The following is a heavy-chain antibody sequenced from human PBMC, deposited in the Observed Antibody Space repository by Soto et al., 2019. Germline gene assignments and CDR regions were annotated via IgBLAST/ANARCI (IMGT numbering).Heavy chain of an antibody. D-gene: IGHD1-1*01. CDR3: AKVGDVYNSFFDY. V-gene: IGHV3-30*18. CDR2: ISYDGNKI. CDR1: GFTVTNYG. Sequence: GGSLRLSCAASGFTVTNYGMHWVRQAPGQGLEWVAVISYDGNKIYYVDSVKGRSTISRDISKNTLYLQMNSLRAEDTAVYYCAKVGDVYNSFFDYWGQGALVTVSS. J-gene: IGHJ4*02.